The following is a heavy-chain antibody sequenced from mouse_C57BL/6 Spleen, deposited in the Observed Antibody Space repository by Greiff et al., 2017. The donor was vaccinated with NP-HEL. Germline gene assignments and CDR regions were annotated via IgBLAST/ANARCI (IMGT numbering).Heavy chain of an antibody. V-gene: IGHV1-15*01. CDR3: TRHLLTGTDFFYYYAMDY. J-gene: IGHJ4*01. D-gene: IGHD4-1*01. Sequence: VQLQQSGAELVRPGASVTLSCKASGYTFTDYEMHWVKQTPVHGLEWIGAIDPETGGTASNQKFKGKAILTADKSSSTAYMELRSLTSEDSAVYYCTRHLLTGTDFFYYYAMDYWGQGTSVTVSS. CDR1: GYTFTDYE. CDR2: IDPETGGT.